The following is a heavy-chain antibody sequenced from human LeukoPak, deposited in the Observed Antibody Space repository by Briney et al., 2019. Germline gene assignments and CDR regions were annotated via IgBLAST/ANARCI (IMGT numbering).Heavy chain of an antibody. J-gene: IGHJ4*02. CDR2: ISSNGDNT. CDR3: VRGTGY. V-gene: IGHV3-64D*06. CDR1: GFTFSTYS. Sequence: GGTLSLYCSVSGFTFSTYSMHWVRQPPGKGLEYVSAISSNGDNTYYADSVKGRFTISRDNSKNTLYLQMSSLRADDTAVYYCVRGTGYWGQGTLVTVSS.